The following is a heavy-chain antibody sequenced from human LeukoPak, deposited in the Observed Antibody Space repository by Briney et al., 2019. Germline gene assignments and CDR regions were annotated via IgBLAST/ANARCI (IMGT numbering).Heavy chain of an antibody. D-gene: IGHD2-2*01. CDR3: ARRQGCSSTSCPPDS. CDR2: IYPGDSDT. Sequence: GESLKISCRGSGYGFTTYWIGWVRQMPGKSLEWMGIIYPGDSDTRYSPSFQGQVTMSADKSINTAYLQWSSLKSSDTAMYYCARRQGCSSTSCPPDSWGQGTLVTVSS. J-gene: IGHJ4*02. V-gene: IGHV5-51*01. CDR1: GYGFTTYW.